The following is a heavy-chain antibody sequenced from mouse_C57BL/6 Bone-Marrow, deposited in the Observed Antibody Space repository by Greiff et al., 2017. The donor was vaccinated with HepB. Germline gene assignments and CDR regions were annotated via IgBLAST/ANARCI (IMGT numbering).Heavy chain of an antibody. J-gene: IGHJ2*01. CDR3: AFDYYGSSYDY. Sequence: EVQLQQSGAELVRPGASVKLSCTASGFNFKDYYMHWVKQRPEQGLEWIGRIDPEDGDTKYAPKFQGKATMTADTSSNTAYLQLSSLTSEDTAVYYCAFDYYGSSYDYWGQGNTLTVSA. CDR1: GFNFKDYY. CDR2: IDPEDGDT. D-gene: IGHD1-1*01. V-gene: IGHV14-1*01.